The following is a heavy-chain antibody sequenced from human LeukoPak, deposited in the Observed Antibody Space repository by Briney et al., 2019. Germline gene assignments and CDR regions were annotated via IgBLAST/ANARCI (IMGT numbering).Heavy chain of an antibody. CDR3: ARTPSDFWSGYYLRGMDV. D-gene: IGHD3-3*01. CDR1: GGSISSYY. J-gene: IGHJ6*02. Sequence: SETLSLTCTVSGGSISSYYWSWIRQPPGKGLEWIGYIYYSGSTNYNPSLKSRVTISVDTSKNQFSLKLSSVTAADTAVYYCARTPSDFWSGYYLRGMDVWGQGTTVTVSS. CDR2: IYYSGST. V-gene: IGHV4-59*12.